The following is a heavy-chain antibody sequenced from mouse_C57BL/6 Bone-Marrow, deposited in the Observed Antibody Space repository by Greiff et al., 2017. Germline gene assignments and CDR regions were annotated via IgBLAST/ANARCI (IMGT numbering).Heavy chain of an antibody. V-gene: IGHV1-15*01. D-gene: IGHD2-5*01. CDR1: GYTFTDYE. CDR3: TMYYSSSWFAY. CDR2: IDPETGGT. Sequence: VHLVESGAELVRPGASVTLSCKASGYTFTDYEMHWVKQTPVHGLEWIGAIDPETGGTAYNQKFKGKAILTADKSSSTAYMELRSLTSEDSAVYYCTMYYSSSWFAYWGQGTLVTVSA. J-gene: IGHJ3*01.